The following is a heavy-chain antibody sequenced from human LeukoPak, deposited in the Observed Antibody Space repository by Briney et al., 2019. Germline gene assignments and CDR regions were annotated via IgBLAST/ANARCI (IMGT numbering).Heavy chain of an antibody. CDR3: ARESYGSGSSWFDP. Sequence: PSETLSLTCTVSGCSISSSSYYWGWIRQPPGKGLEWIGSIYYSGSTYYNPSLKSRVTISVDTSKNQFSLKLSSVTAADTAVYYCARESYGSGSSWFDPWGQGTLVTVSS. D-gene: IGHD3-10*01. CDR2: IYYSGST. J-gene: IGHJ5*02. CDR1: GCSISSSSYY. V-gene: IGHV4-39*02.